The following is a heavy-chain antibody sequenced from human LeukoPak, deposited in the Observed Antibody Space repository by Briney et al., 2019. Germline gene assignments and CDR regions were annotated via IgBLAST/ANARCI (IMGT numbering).Heavy chain of an antibody. Sequence: GGSLRLSCEASGLSFGDYTMHWVRQAPGKGLEWVANIKQDGSEKYYVDSVRGRFTISRDNAKNSLYLQMNSLRAEDTAVYYCASDHCTNGVCYTDYFDYWGRGTLVTVSS. J-gene: IGHJ4*02. CDR3: ASDHCTNGVCYTDYFDY. CDR2: IKQDGSEK. CDR1: GLSFGDYT. V-gene: IGHV3-7*01. D-gene: IGHD2-8*01.